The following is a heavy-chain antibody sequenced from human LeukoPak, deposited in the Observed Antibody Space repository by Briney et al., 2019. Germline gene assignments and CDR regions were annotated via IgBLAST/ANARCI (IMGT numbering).Heavy chain of an antibody. J-gene: IGHJ4*02. CDR2: ISYDGSNK. CDR1: GFTFSSYA. V-gene: IGHV3-30*04. Sequence: PGGSLRLSSAASGFTFSSYAMHWVRQAPGKGLEWVAVISYDGSNKYYADSVKGRFTISRDNSKNTLYLQMNSLRAEDTAVYYCARGYCSGGSCDPLDYWGQGTLVTVSS. D-gene: IGHD2-15*01. CDR3: ARGYCSGGSCDPLDY.